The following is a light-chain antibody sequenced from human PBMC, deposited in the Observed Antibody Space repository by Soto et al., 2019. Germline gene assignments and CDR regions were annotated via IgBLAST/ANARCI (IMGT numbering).Light chain of an antibody. J-gene: IGKJ1*01. CDR2: KAS. V-gene: IGKV1-5*03. CDR1: RTIINW. CDR3: QQYINYSWT. Sequence: DIPMTQSPSTLSASVGDTVTITCRASRTIINWLAWYQQKPGKAPKLLIYKASNLERGVPSRFSGSGSGTEFALTISSLQPDDFATYYCQQYINYSWTFGPGTKVEIK.